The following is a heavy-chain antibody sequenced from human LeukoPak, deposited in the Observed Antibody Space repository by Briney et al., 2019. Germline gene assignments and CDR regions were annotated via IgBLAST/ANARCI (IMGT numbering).Heavy chain of an antibody. Sequence: VASVKVSCKASGYTFTGYYMHWVRQAPGQGLEWMGWINPNSGGTNYAQKFQGRVTMTRDTSISTAYMELSRLRSDDTAVYYCARDQGFLLWFGEGKYYFDYWGQGTLVTVSS. CDR1: GYTFTGYY. CDR3: ARDQGFLLWFGEGKYYFDY. V-gene: IGHV1-2*02. D-gene: IGHD3-10*01. J-gene: IGHJ4*02. CDR2: INPNSGGT.